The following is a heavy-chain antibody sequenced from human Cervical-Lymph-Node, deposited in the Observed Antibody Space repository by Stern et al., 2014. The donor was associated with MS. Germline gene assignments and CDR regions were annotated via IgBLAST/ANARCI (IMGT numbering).Heavy chain of an antibody. V-gene: IGHV7-4-1*02. D-gene: IGHD5-18*01. CDR3: ARDFVDTAMITRSDYLDS. Sequence: DQLVESGSELKEPGASAKVSCKASGYTLTNYPMNWVRQAPGQGLEWLVWINTNTGNSTYAQGFTGRFVFSLDTSVSTAYLHISSLKAEDTAVYYCARDFVDTAMITRSDYLDSWGQGTLVTVSS. J-gene: IGHJ4*02. CDR2: INTNTGNS. CDR1: GYTLTNYP.